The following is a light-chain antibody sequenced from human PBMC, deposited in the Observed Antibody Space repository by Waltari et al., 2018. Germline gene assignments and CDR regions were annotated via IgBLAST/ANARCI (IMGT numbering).Light chain of an antibody. CDR1: QSLLHSNGYNY. V-gene: IGKV2-28*01. J-gene: IGKJ1*01. CDR3: MQALETTRA. CDR2: LGS. Sequence: DKIMNKSQLSLPVTPGEPASISFRSTQSLLHSNGYNYLDWYLQKPGQSPQLLIYLGSNRASGVPDRFSGSGSGTDFTLKISRVETEDVEVYYCMQALETTRAFGQGNKV.